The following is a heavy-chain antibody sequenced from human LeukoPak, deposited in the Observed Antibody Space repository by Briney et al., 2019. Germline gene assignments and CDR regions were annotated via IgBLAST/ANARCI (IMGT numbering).Heavy chain of an antibody. J-gene: IGHJ6*03. V-gene: IGHV4-61*02. D-gene: IGHD3-10*01. CDR3: VRGVGELLSYYYYYYMDV. CDR1: GGSISSTTYY. CDR2: IYTSGST. Sequence: PSETLSLTCTVSGGSISSTTYYWSWIRQPAGKGLEWIGRIYTSGSTNYNPSLKSRVTITVDTSKNQFSLKLSSVTAADTAVYYCVRGVGELLSYYYYYYMDVWGKGTTVTISS.